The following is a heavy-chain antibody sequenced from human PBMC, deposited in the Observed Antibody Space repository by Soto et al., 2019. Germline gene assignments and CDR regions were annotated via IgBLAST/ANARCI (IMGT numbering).Heavy chain of an antibody. V-gene: IGHV1-2*02. Sequence: QLHLVQSGAVVKKPGASVTVSCSASGYPVTAYYMHWLRQALGRGFEWMGGINPATGAAKYTQTFRGRVTMTRNPSTSTVFMELSGLTSEATAGFYCARGGGVGVAGSAAFDMWGQGTLVTVSS. J-gene: IGHJ3*02. CDR3: ARGGGVGVAGSAAFDM. CDR1: GYPVTAYY. CDR2: INPATGAA. D-gene: IGHD3-3*01.